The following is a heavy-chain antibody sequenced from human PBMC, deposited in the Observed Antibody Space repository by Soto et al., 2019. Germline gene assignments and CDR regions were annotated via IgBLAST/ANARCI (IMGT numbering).Heavy chain of an antibody. V-gene: IGHV1-69*13. J-gene: IGHJ3*02. Sequence: GASVKVSCKASGGTFSSYAISWVRQAPGQGLEWMGGIIPIFGTANYAQKFQGRVTITADESTSTACMELSSLRSEDTAVYYCARDHRWGIAARPNAFDIWGQGTMVTVS. CDR1: GGTFSSYA. CDR3: ARDHRWGIAARPNAFDI. D-gene: IGHD6-6*01. CDR2: IIPIFGTA.